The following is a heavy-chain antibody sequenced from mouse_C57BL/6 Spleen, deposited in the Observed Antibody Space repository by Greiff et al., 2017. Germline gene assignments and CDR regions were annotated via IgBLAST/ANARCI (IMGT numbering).Heavy chain of an antibody. Sequence: VQLQQSGAELVKPGASVKISCKASGYAFSSYWMNWVKQRPGKGLEWIGQIYPGDGDTNYNGKFKGKATLTADKSSSTAYMQRSRLTAEDSAVYFGARKKENYFDYWGQGTTLTVSS. CDR2: IYPGDGDT. CDR3: ARKKENYFDY. J-gene: IGHJ2*01. V-gene: IGHV1-80*01. CDR1: GYAFSSYW.